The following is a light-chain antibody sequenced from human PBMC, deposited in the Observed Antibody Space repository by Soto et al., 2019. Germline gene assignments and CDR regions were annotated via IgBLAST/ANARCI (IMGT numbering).Light chain of an antibody. CDR2: AAS. Sequence: DIQMTQSPSSLSASVGDRVTITCRASQSISSYLNWYQQKPGKAPKLLIYAASSLQSGVPSRFSGCGSGTDFTLTISNLQPEDFATYYCQQRYSTPYTFGQGTKLEIK. CDR3: QQRYSTPYT. CDR1: QSISSY. V-gene: IGKV1-39*01. J-gene: IGKJ2*01.